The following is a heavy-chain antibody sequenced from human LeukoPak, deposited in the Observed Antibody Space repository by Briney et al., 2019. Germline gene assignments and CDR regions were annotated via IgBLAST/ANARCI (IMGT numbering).Heavy chain of an antibody. J-gene: IGHJ4*02. D-gene: IGHD1-1*01. CDR3: AREGTNWNDGRFDY. CDR2: ISGSAGST. CDR1: GFTFNTYA. Sequence: GGSLRLSCAASGFTFNTYAMNWVRQAPGKGRECVSGISGSAGSTYYADSVKGRFTISRDNSKNTLYLQMNSLRAEDTAVYYCAREGTNWNDGRFDYWGQGTLVTVSS. V-gene: IGHV3-23*01.